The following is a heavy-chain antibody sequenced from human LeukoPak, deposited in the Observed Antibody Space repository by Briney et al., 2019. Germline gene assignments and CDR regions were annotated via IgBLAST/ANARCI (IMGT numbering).Heavy chain of an antibody. CDR2: INPNSGGT. CDR1: GYTFTGYY. CDR3: ARDDWNYDDAFDI. Sequence: ASVKVSCKASGYTFTGYYMHWVRQAPGQGLEWMGWINPNSGGTNYAQKFQGRVTMTRDTSISTAYMELSRLRSDDTAVYYCARDDWNYDDAFDIWGQGTMVTVSS. J-gene: IGHJ3*02. D-gene: IGHD1-7*01. V-gene: IGHV1-2*02.